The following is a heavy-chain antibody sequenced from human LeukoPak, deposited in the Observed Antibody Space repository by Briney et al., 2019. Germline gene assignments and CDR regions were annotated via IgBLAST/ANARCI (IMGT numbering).Heavy chain of an antibody. CDR1: GFTFSSYA. CDR3: ARLAGVTYYYMDV. J-gene: IGHJ6*03. D-gene: IGHD2-8*01. Sequence: GGSLRLSCAASGFTFSSYAMSWVRQAPGKGMEWVSAISGSGGSTYHADSVKGRFTISRDNSKNTLYLQMNSLRAEDAAVYYCARLAGVTYYYMDVWGKGTTVTVSS. CDR2: ISGSGGST. V-gene: IGHV3-23*01.